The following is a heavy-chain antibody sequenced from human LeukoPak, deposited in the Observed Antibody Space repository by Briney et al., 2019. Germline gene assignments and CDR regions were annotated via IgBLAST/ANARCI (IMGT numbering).Heavy chain of an antibody. V-gene: IGHV3-30*18. CDR3: ANFDGDSQAFHI. D-gene: IGHD3-9*01. CDR2: ISYDGSNK. CDR1: GFTFSSYG. J-gene: IGHJ3*02. Sequence: PGRSLRLSCAASGFTFSSYGMHWVRQAPGKGLEWVAVISYDGSNKYYADSVKGRFTISRDNSKNTLYLQMNSLRAEDTALYSCANFDGDSQAFHIWGLGTMVTVSS.